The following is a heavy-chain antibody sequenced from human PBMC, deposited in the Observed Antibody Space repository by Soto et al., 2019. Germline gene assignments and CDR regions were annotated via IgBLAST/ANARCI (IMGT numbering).Heavy chain of an antibody. CDR3: AREGFNHTPGPPDV. CDR2: IHYSGYT. D-gene: IGHD2-15*01. J-gene: IGHJ6*02. CDR1: GGSISSGEHY. Sequence: PSETLSLTCTVSGGSISSGEHYWSWIRQHPGKGLEWIGYIHYSGYTYYKPSLESRLTISLDTSNNQFSLKLSSVTAADTAVYYCAREGFNHTPGPPDVWGQGTTVTVSS. V-gene: IGHV4-31*03.